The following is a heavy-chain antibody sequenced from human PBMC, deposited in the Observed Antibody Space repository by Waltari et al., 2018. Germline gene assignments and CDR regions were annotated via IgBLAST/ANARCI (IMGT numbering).Heavy chain of an antibody. V-gene: IGHV3-23*03. Sequence: EVQLLESGGGLVQPGGSLRLSCAASGFTFSSYAMSWVRQAPGKGLEWVSGIYSGGITYYADSVKGRFTISRENSKNTLYLQMNSLRAEDTAVYYCAKDRDYYDSSGCDYWGQGTLVTVSS. D-gene: IGHD3-22*01. CDR2: IYSGGIT. J-gene: IGHJ4*02. CDR3: AKDRDYYDSSGCDY. CDR1: GFTFSSYA.